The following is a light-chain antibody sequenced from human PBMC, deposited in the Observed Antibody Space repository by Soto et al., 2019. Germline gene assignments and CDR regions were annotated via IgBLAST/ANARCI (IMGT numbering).Light chain of an antibody. CDR2: GAS. Sequence: EIVLTQSPGTLSLSPGERATLSCRASQSVSSSYLAWYQQKPGQAPRLLIYGASGRATGIPDRFSGSGSGTDFPLPISRLEPEDFAVYYCQQYGSSPMYTFGQGTKLEIK. V-gene: IGKV3-20*01. CDR3: QQYGSSPMYT. J-gene: IGKJ2*01. CDR1: QSVSSSY.